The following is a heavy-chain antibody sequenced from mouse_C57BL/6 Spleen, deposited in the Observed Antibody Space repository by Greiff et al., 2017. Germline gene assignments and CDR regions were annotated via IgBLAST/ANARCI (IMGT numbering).Heavy chain of an antibody. V-gene: IGHV5-4*01. J-gene: IGHJ4*01. CDR3: ARGGADYDGFLYYYAMDY. CDR2: ISDGGSYT. D-gene: IGHD2-4*01. Sequence: EVHLVESGGGLVKPGGSLKLSCAASGFTFSSYAMSWVRQTPEKRLEWVATISDGGSYTYYPDNVKGRFPISRDNAKNNLYLQMSHLKSEDTAMYYCARGGADYDGFLYYYAMDYWGQGTSVTVSS. CDR1: GFTFSSYA.